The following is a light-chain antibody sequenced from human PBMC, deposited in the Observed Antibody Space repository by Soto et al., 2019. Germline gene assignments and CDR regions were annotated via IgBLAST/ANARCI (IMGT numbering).Light chain of an antibody. CDR3: QQYHRSSIT. CDR1: QGLSSW. J-gene: IGKJ5*01. Sequence: IDLTQNPSSVSASVGDRVTITCRASQGLSSWLAWYQYKPGKAPNLLIYDASTLERGVPSRFSGTGSGTEFTLAINSLQPDDFATYYCQQYHRSSITFGQRRLPEV. V-gene: IGKV1-5*01. CDR2: DAS.